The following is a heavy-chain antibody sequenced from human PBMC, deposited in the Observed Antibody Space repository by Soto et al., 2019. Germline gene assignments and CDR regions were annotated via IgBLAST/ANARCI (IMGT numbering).Heavy chain of an antibody. J-gene: IGHJ6*02. D-gene: IGHD3-16*02. CDR3: ARWGWNDYVWGSYRYNRYYYYGMDV. CDR2: INHSGST. Sequence: KPSETLSLTCAVYGGSFSGYYWSWIRQPPGKGLEWIGEINHSGSTNYNPSLKSRVTISVDTSKNQFSLKLSSVTAADTAVYYCARWGWNDYVWGSYRYNRYYYYGMDVWGQGTTVTVSS. V-gene: IGHV4-34*01. CDR1: GGSFSGYY.